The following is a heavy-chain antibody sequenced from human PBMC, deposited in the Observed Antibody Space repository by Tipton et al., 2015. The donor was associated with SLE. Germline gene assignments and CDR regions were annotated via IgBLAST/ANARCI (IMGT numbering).Heavy chain of an antibody. CDR1: GGSLSSGNYY. D-gene: IGHD3-9*01. J-gene: IGHJ5*01. CDR2: IFHSGTT. Sequence: TLSLTCTVSGGSLSSGNYYWVWIRQPPGKGLAWIGYIFHSGTTYYNPSLRSRLTMSEDTSTNQFSLKLSSVTAADTAVYYCARGDDIFTDNWFNSWGQGTLVTVSS. V-gene: IGHV4-39*07. CDR3: ARGDDIFTDNWFNS.